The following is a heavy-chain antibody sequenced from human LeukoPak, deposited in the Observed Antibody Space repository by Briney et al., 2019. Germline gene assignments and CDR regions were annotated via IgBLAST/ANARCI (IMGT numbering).Heavy chain of an antibody. Sequence: SSETLSLTCSVSGGSISSYYWSWIRQPPGKGLEWIGYIYYSGSTNYNPSLKSRVTISVDTSKNQFSLKLSSVTAADTAVYYCARKSTDGYNEGLDYWGQGTPVTVSS. CDR1: GGSISSYY. V-gene: IGHV4-59*01. CDR3: ARKSTDGYNEGLDY. D-gene: IGHD5-24*01. CDR2: IYYSGST. J-gene: IGHJ4*02.